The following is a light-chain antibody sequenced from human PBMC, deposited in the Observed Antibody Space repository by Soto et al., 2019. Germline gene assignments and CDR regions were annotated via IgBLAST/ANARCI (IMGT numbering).Light chain of an antibody. CDR3: QHLNSYPSLT. V-gene: IGKV1-9*01. J-gene: IGKJ4*01. CDR1: QGISSY. Sequence: DIQLTQSPSFLSAYVGDRVTITCRASQGISSYLAWYQQKPGKAPKLLIYAASTLQSGVPSRFSGSTSGTQFTLTISSLQPEDSATYYCQHLNSYPSLTFGGGTKVEIK. CDR2: AAS.